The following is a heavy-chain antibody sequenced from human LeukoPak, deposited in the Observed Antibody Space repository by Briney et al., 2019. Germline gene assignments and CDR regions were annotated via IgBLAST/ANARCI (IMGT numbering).Heavy chain of an antibody. J-gene: IGHJ6*02. Sequence: GGSLRLSCAASGFTFSKYSLSWVRQAPGKGLEWVSGFSYSGGSTYYADSVRGRFTISRDNSKDTLYLQMNSLRVEDTALYYCVKGYGMDVWGQGTTVTVSS. CDR1: GFTFSKYS. CDR2: FSYSGGST. V-gene: IGHV3-23*01. CDR3: VKGYGMDV.